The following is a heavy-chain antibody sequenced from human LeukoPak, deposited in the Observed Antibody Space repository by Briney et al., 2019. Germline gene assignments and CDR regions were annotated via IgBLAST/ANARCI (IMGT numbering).Heavy chain of an antibody. V-gene: IGHV1-69*13. J-gene: IGHJ4*02. Sequence: ASVKVSCKASGGTFSSYAINWVRQAPGQGLEWMGGIIPILGTPNYAQKFQGRVTITADESTSTVYMELSSLRSEDTAVYYCARATWLASESDYWGQGTLVTVSS. CDR2: IIPILGTP. D-gene: IGHD6-19*01. CDR3: ARATWLASESDY. CDR1: GGTFSSYA.